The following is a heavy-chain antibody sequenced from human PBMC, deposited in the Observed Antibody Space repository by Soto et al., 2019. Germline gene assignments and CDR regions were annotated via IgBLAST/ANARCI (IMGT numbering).Heavy chain of an antibody. Sequence: EVQLLECGGGLVQPGGSLRLSCAASGFTFSNYGMNWVRQAPGKGLEWVSGISGGGSNTYYADSVKGRITITRDNSRNTLSLQMNSLGAEDTAVYYCAGARIVVAGRQGMDVWGQGTTVIVSS. CDR1: GFTFSNYG. CDR2: ISGGGSNT. J-gene: IGHJ6*02. CDR3: AGARIVVAGRQGMDV. D-gene: IGHD6-19*01. V-gene: IGHV3-23*01.